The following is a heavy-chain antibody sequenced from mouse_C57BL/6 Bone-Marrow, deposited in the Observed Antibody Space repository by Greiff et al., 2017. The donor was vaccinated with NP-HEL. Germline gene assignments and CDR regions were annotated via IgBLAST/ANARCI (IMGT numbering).Heavy chain of an antibody. J-gene: IGHJ3*01. CDR2: IHPNSGST. D-gene: IGHD3-2*02. Sequence: LQQPGAELVKPGASVKLSCKASGYTFTSYWMHWVKQRPGQGLEWIGMIHPNSGSTNYNEKFKSKATLTVDKSSSTAYMQLSSLTSEDSAVYYCARETAQARFAYWGQGTLVTVSA. CDR1: GYTFTSYW. CDR3: ARETAQARFAY. V-gene: IGHV1-64*01.